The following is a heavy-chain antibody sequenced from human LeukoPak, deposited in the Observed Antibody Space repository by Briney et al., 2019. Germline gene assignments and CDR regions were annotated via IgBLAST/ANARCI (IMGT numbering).Heavy chain of an antibody. V-gene: IGHV1-46*03. D-gene: IGHD5-18*01. J-gene: IGHJ6*02. Sequence: ASVKVSCKASGYTFTSYYIHWVRQAPGQGLEWMGIINPSGGSTSYAQKFQGRVTMTRDTSTSTVYMELSSLRPGDTAGYYCARAGGIQLPRGVWGQGTTVTVSS. CDR1: GYTFTSYY. CDR3: ARAGGIQLPRGV. CDR2: INPSGGST.